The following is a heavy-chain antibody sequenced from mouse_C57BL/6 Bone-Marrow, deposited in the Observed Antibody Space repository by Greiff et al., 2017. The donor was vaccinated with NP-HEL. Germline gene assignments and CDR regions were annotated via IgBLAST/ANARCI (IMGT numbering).Heavy chain of an antibody. V-gene: IGHV1-5*01. CDR1: GYTFTSYW. CDR2: IYPGNSDT. J-gene: IGHJ3*01. D-gene: IGHD1-1*01. Sequence: VQLQQSGTVLARPGASVKMSCTTSGYTFTSYWMHWVKQRPGQGLEWIGAIYPGNSDTSYNQKFKGKAKLTAVTSASTAYMELSSLTNEDSAVYYCTRPLYYYGSSYRFAYWGQGTLVTVSA. CDR3: TRPLYYYGSSYRFAY.